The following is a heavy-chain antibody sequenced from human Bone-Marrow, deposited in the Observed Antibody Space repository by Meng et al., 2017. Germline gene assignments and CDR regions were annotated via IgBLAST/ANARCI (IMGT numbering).Heavy chain of an antibody. CDR3: AKGGAVNWFDP. Sequence: QLVEGGGWLLKPGGSLRLSCSASGFPFSNAWMSWFRQAPGKGLEWVGRIKSKTDGGTPDYAAPVKGRFTISRDDSKNTLYLQMNSLRAEDTAVYYCAKGGAVNWFDPWGQGTLVTVSS. D-gene: IGHD1-26*01. CDR1: GFPFSNAW. V-gene: IGHV3-15*01. J-gene: IGHJ5*02. CDR2: IKSKTDGGTP.